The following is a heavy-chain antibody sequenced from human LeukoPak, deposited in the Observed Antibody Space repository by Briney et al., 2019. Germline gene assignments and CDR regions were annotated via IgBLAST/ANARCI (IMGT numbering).Heavy chain of an antibody. V-gene: IGHV1-8*03. CDR3: ARYSGSYYYFDY. D-gene: IGHD1-26*01. CDR2: MNPNSGNT. CDR1: GYTFTSYD. Sequence: ASVKVSCKASGYTFTSYDINWVRQATGQGLKWMGWMNPNSGNTGYAQKFQGRVTITRNTSISTAYMELSSLRSEDTAVYYCARYSGSYYYFDYWGQGTLVTVSS. J-gene: IGHJ4*02.